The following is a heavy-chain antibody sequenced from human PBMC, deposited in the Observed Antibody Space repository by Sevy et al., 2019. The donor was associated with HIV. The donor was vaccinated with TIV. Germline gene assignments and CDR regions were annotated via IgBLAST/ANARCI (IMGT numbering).Heavy chain of an antibody. Sequence: GGSLRLSCAASGFKFDDYAMYWVRQAPGKGLEWVSGISWNSASRGYAGSVKGRFTISRDNAKNSLYLQMSSLRAEDTAFYYCARDAAVRSTVSGVTAFDHWGRGTLVTVSS. J-gene: IGHJ4*02. D-gene: IGHD3-3*01. CDR2: ISWNSASR. CDR1: GFKFDDYA. V-gene: IGHV3-9*01. CDR3: ARDAAVRSTVSGVTAFDH.